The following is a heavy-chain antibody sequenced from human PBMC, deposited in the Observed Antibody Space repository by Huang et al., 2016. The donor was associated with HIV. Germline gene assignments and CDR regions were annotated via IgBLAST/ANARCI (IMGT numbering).Heavy chain of an antibody. CDR3: ARHAGSSRRYYFDY. CDR1: GASINSRSYY. Sequence: QVQLQESGPGLVTPSETLSLTCIVSGASINSRSYYWGWIRQPPGRGLEWLGSMYSSESTYYNPSLKSRVTMSVDTSKNEFSLKLRAVTAADTALYYCARHAGSSRRYYFDYWGRGSLVTVSS. J-gene: IGHJ4*02. V-gene: IGHV4-39*01. CDR2: MYSSEST. D-gene: IGHD6-13*01.